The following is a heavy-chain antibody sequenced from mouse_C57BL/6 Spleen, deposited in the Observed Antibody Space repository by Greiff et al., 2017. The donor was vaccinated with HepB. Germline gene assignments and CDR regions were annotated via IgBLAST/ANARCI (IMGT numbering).Heavy chain of an antibody. CDR3: ASYYYGVAGYFDY. CDR1: GYTFTSYW. D-gene: IGHD1-1*01. J-gene: IGHJ2*01. V-gene: IGHV1-64*01. Sequence: QVQLQQPGAELVKPGASVKLSCKASGYTFTSYWMHWVKQRPGQGLEWIGMIHPNSGSSNYNEKFKSKATLTVDKSSSTAYMQLSSLTSEDSAVYYCASYYYGVAGYFDYWGQGTTLTVSS. CDR2: IHPNSGSS.